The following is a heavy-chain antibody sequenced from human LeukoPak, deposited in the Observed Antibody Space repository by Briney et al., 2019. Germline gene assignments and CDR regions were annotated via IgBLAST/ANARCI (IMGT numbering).Heavy chain of an antibody. D-gene: IGHD6-19*01. CDR2: IYYSGST. CDR1: GGSISSYY. J-gene: IGHJ4*02. Sequence: PSETLSLTCTVSGGSISSYYWSWIRQPPGKGLEWIGYIYYSGSTNYNPSLKSRVTISVDTSKNQFSLKLSSVTAADTAVYYCARDYSGWSFDYWGQGTLVTVSS. CDR3: ARDYSGWSFDY. V-gene: IGHV4-59*01.